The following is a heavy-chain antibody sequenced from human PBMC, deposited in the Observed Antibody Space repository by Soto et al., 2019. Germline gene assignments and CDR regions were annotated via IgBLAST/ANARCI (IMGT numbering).Heavy chain of an antibody. Sequence: EVHLVESGGGLVQPGGSLRLSCADSDFTFSHYWLHWVRQAPGKGLVWVSRINPDGTRTNYADSMKGRFTISRDNAKNTLYLQMNSLRGEDTAIYYCTKDTFGDRDSWGQGTLVTVSS. CDR3: TKDTFGDRDS. J-gene: IGHJ4*02. CDR1: DFTFSHYW. CDR2: INPDGTRT. V-gene: IGHV3-74*01. D-gene: IGHD4-17*01.